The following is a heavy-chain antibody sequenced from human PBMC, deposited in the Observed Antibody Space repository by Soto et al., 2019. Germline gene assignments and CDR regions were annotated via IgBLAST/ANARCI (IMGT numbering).Heavy chain of an antibody. CDR3: ARQGYSSSWSYYYGMDV. Sequence: GESLKISCKGSGYSFTSYWISWVRQMPGKGLEWMGRTDPSDSYTNYSPSFQGHVTISADKSISTAYLQWSSLKASDTAMYYCARQGYSSSWSYYYGMDVWGQGTTVTVSS. CDR2: TDPSDSYT. CDR1: GYSFTSYW. D-gene: IGHD6-13*01. J-gene: IGHJ6*02. V-gene: IGHV5-10-1*01.